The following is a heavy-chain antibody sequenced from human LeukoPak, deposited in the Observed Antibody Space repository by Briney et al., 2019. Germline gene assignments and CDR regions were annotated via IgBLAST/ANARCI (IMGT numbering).Heavy chain of an antibody. V-gene: IGHV4-59*01. J-gene: IGHJ4*02. Sequence: SQTLSLTCTVSGGSIRSYHWSWIRQPPGKGLEWIGYVHYSGSTNYNPSLKSRVIMSVDTSKNQFSLTVSSVTAADTAVYYCARSGTTMVTVDYWGQGTLVPSPQ. CDR2: VHYSGST. CDR3: ARSGTTMVTVDY. CDR1: GGSIRSYH. D-gene: IGHD5-18*01.